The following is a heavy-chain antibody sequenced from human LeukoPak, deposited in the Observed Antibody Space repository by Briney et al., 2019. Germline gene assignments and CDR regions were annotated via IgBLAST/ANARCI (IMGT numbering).Heavy chain of an antibody. CDR3: ARDREGGYCSGTSCSNLNWFGP. V-gene: IGHV4-39*07. Sequence: SETLSLTCTVSGGSISSSSYYWGWIRQPPGKGLEWIGSIYYSGSTYYNPSLKSRVTISVDTSKNQFSLKLSSVTAADTAVYYCARDREGGYCSGTSCSNLNWFGPWGQGTLVTVSS. D-gene: IGHD2-2*03. CDR1: GGSISSSSYY. CDR2: IYYSGST. J-gene: IGHJ5*02.